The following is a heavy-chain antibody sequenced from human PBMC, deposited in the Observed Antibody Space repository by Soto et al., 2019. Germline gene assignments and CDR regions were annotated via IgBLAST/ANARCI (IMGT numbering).Heavy chain of an antibody. CDR3: AVATLQYYDSSGPTRGVYFQH. D-gene: IGHD3-22*01. J-gene: IGHJ1*01. CDR2: FDPEDGET. CDR1: GYTLTELC. V-gene: IGHV1-24*01. Sequence: ASVKVSCNVSGYTLTELCMHWVRQAPGKGLEWMGGFDPEDGETIYAQKFQGRVTMTEDTSTDTAYMELSSLRSEDTAVYYCAVATLQYYDSSGPTRGVYFQHWGQGTLVTVSS.